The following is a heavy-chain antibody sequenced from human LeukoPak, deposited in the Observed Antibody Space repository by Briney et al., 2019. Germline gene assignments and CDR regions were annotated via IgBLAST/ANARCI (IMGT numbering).Heavy chain of an antibody. D-gene: IGHD1-26*01. V-gene: IGHV3-21*01. J-gene: IGHJ4*02. CDR3: ARDLAGATTPFDY. CDR1: GFTFSSYS. CDR2: ISSSSSYI. Sequence: GGSLRLSXAASGFTFSSYSMNWVRQASGKGLEWVSSISSSSSYIYYADSVKGRFTISRDNAKNSLYLQMNSLRAEDTAVYYCARDLAGATTPFDYWGQGTLVTVSS.